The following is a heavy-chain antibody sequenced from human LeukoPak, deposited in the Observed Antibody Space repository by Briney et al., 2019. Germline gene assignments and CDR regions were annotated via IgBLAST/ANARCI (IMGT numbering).Heavy chain of an antibody. CDR2: ISSSSSYI. CDR3: ASRGSYGGGWFDP. CDR1: GFTFSSYS. D-gene: IGHD1-26*01. V-gene: IGHV3-21*01. J-gene: IGHJ5*02. Sequence: PGGSLRLSCAASGFTFSSYSMNWVRQAPGEGLEWVSSISSSSSYIYYADSVKGRFTISRDNAKNSLYLQMNSLRAEDTAVYYCASRGSYGGGWFDPWGQGTLVTVSS.